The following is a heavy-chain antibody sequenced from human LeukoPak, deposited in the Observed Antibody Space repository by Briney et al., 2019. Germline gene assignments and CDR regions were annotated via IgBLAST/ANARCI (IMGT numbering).Heavy chain of an antibody. D-gene: IGHD3-10*01. Sequence: SESLSLTCTVSGRSISSSSYYWGWLRQPPGKGLEWIGRIYDSGSTYYNPSLTSRVTIAVATSKNQFSLKLSSVPAADTALYYCARLTMVRGAPDAFDIWGQGTMVTVSS. CDR1: GRSISSSSYY. CDR2: IYDSGST. V-gene: IGHV4-39*01. CDR3: ARLTMVRGAPDAFDI. J-gene: IGHJ3*02.